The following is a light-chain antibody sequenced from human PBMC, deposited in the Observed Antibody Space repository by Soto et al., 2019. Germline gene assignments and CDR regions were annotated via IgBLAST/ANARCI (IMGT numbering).Light chain of an antibody. CDR1: QSLLYSYGDTY. CDR3: LQATNWPWT. Sequence: DTVMTQSPLSLSVPLGQSASISCRSSQSLLYSYGDTYLNWYHQRPGQSPRRLIHKVSQRDSGVPDRISGSGSGTDFTLEISRVEAEDVGVYYCLQATNWPWTFGQGTKVDI. CDR2: KVS. J-gene: IGKJ1*01. V-gene: IGKV2-30*01.